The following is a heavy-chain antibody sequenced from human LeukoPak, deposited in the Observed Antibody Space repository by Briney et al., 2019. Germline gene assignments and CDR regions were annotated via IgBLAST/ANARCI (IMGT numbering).Heavy chain of an antibody. Sequence: SETLSLICTVSGGSISSYYWSWIRQPPGKGLEWIGYIYYSGSTNYNPSLKSRVTISVDTSKNQFSLKLSSVTAADTAVYYCARDSLVGDHIDYWGQGTLVTVSS. D-gene: IGHD4-17*01. CDR2: IYYSGST. J-gene: IGHJ4*02. CDR3: ARDSLVGDHIDY. V-gene: IGHV4-59*01. CDR1: GGSISSYY.